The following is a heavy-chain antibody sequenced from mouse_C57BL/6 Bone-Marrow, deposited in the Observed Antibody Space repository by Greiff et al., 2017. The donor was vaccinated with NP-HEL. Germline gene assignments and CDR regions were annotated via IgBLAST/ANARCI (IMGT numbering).Heavy chain of an antibody. CDR3: ARPGRWFPWYFDV. V-gene: IGHV5-17*01. Sequence: EVKLVESGGGLVKPGGSLKLSCAASGFTFSDYGMHWVRQAPEKGLEWVAYISSGSSTIYYADTVKGRFTISRDNAKNTLFLQMTSLRSEDTAMYYCARPGRWFPWYFDVWGTGTTVTVSA. CDR1: GFTFSDYG. J-gene: IGHJ1*03. D-gene: IGHD2-3*01. CDR2: ISSGSSTI.